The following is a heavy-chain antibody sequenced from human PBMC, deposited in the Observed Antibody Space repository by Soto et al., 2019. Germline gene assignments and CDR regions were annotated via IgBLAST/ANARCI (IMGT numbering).Heavy chain of an antibody. CDR2: IYYSGST. CDR1: GGSISRYY. Sequence: AETLSLTCTVSGGSISRYYWGWIRQPPGKGLEWIGSIYYSGSTYYNPSLKSRVTISVDTSKNQFSLKLSSVTAADTAVYYCARHVNPWAQGAFDIWGQGTMVTVSS. J-gene: IGHJ3*02. CDR3: ARHVNPWAQGAFDI. V-gene: IGHV4-39*01. D-gene: IGHD7-27*01.